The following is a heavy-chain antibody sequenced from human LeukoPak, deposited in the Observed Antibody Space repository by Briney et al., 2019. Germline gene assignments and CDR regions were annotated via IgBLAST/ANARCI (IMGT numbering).Heavy chain of an antibody. CDR1: GGSISSHY. Sequence: SETLSLTCTVSGGSISSHYWSWIRQPPGKGLEWLGYIYYSGSTNYNPSLKSRVTISVDTSKNQFSLKLSSVTAADTAVYYCARAGYDSSGYYLDYWGQGTLVTVSS. CDR3: ARAGYDSSGYYLDY. CDR2: IYYSGST. J-gene: IGHJ4*02. V-gene: IGHV4-59*11. D-gene: IGHD3-22*01.